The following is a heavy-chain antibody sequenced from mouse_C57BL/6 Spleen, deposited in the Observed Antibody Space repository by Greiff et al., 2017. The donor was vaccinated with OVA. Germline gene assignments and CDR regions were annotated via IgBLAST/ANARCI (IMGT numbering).Heavy chain of an antibody. D-gene: IGHD1-1*01. V-gene: IGHV1-61*01. CDR1: GYTFTSYW. CDR3: ASFSFYDRYWYFDV. Sequence: LQQPGAELVRPGSSVKLSCKASGYTFTSYWMDWVKQRPGQGLEWIGNIYPSDSETHYNQKFKDKATLTVDKSSSTAYMQLSSLTSEDSAVYYCASFSFYDRYWYFDVWGTGTTVTVSS. CDR2: IYPSDSET. J-gene: IGHJ1*03.